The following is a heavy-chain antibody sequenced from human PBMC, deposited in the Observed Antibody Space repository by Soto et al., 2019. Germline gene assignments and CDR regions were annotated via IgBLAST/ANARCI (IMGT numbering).Heavy chain of an antibody. CDR1: GDSYSISTYS. J-gene: IGHJ5*02. CDR3: AGMPYTSGLRFDP. Sequence: SETLSLSCNMSGDSYSISTYSWSWIRQPPGKALQWIGFIYQSGVTSYNPSLASRVSISLDRSNNQCSLKLKSVTAADTAVYFCAGMPYTSGLRFDPWGPGTLVTVSS. CDR2: IYQSGVT. V-gene: IGHV4-30-2*01. D-gene: IGHD6-19*01.